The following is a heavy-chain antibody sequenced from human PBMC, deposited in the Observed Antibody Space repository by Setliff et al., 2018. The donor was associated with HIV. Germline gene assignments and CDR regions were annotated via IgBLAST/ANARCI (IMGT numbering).Heavy chain of an antibody. CDR2: ISSTGGTT. V-gene: IGHV3-23*01. CDR3: VRDLTTIVTRKVFDI. J-gene: IGHJ3*02. D-gene: IGHD4-4*01. Sequence: GGSLRLSCAVSGFTFSRYAMSWVRQAPGKGLEWVSGISSTGGTTYYADSVKGRFTISRDNSKNTLFLQMNSLRADDTAVYYCVRDLTTIVTRKVFDIWGQGTMVTVS. CDR1: GFTFSRYA.